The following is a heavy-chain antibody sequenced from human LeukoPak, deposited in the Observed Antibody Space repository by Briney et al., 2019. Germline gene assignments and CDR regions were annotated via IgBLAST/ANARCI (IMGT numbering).Heavy chain of an antibody. J-gene: IGHJ4*02. V-gene: IGHV4-59*01. CDR3: AGLYSGYDYVDY. D-gene: IGHD5-12*01. Sequence: PSENLSLNCTVSGGSISSYYWSWIRQPPGKGLEWIGYIYYSGSTNYNPSLKSRVTISVDTSKNQFSLKLSSVTAADTAVYYCAGLYSGYDYVDYWGQGTLVTVSS. CDR1: GGSISSYY. CDR2: IYYSGST.